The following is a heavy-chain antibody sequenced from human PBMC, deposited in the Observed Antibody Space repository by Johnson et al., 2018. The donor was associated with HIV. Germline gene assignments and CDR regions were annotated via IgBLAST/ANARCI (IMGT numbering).Heavy chain of an antibody. CDR3: ARGLGYVFYGGNSNAFHV. D-gene: IGHD4-23*01. CDR1: GFSFSNYP. V-gene: IGHV3-30-3*01. J-gene: IGHJ3*01. Sequence: QMQLVESGGGVVQPGRSLRLSCAASGFSFSNYPMHWVRQAPGKGLEWMAFISYDGSNKYYADSVKGRFTISRDNSKNTLHLQMNSLSAEDTAVYYCARGLGYVFYGGNSNAFHVWGQGTMVTVSS. CDR2: ISYDGSNK.